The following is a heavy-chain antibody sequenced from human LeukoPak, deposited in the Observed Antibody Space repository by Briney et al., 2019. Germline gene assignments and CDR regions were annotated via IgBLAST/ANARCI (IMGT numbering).Heavy chain of an antibody. CDR2: IYHSGST. Sequence: SETLSLTCSVSGYSINSGYYWGWIRQPPGKGLEWIASIYHSGSTYYNLSLKSRVTISVDTSKNQFSLKLSSVTAADTAVYYCARDGRIRFPVTNWSAPGGRGPLVPVS. CDR3: ARDGRIRFPVTNWSAP. J-gene: IGHJ5*02. D-gene: IGHD3-3*01. CDR1: GYSINSGYY. V-gene: IGHV4-38-2*02.